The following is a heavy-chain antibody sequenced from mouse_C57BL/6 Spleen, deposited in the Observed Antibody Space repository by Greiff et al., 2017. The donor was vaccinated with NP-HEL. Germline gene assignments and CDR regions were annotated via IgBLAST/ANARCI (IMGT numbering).Heavy chain of an antibody. CDR1: GYTFTSYG. CDR3: ARNWDEAY. V-gene: IGHV1-81*01. CDR2: IYPRSGNT. D-gene: IGHD4-1*01. Sequence: QVQLQQPGAELVRPGSSVKLSCKASGYTFTSYGISWVKQRTGQGLEWIGEIYPRSGNTYYNEKFKGKATLTADKSSSTAYMELRSLTSEDSAVYFCARNWDEAYWGQGTLVTVSA. J-gene: IGHJ3*01.